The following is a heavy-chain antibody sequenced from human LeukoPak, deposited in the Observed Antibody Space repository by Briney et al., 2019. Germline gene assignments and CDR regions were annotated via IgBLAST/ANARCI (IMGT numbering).Heavy chain of an antibody. CDR1: GGSISSYY. Sequence: SETLSLTCTVSGGSISSYYWSWIRQPPGKGLEWIGYIYYSGSTNYNPSLKSRVTISVDTSKNQFSLKLSSVTAADTAVYYCARVCRELEAFDIWGQGTMVTVSS. D-gene: IGHD1-26*01. CDR2: IYYSGST. CDR3: ARVCRELEAFDI. V-gene: IGHV4-59*08. J-gene: IGHJ3*02.